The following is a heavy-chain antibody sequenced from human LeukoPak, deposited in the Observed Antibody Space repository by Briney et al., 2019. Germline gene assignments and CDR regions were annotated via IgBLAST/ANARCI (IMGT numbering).Heavy chain of an antibody. Sequence: PGGSLRLSCAASGFTFSNYAMNWVRQASGKGLEWVSAISGTGGSTYYADSVKGRFIISRDNSKNTLYLQMSSLSGEDTAVYYCANRGAVDGAPVPSFDYWGQGTLVTVSS. D-gene: IGHD6-19*01. CDR1: GFTFSNYA. CDR3: ANRGAVDGAPVPSFDY. J-gene: IGHJ4*02. CDR2: ISGTGGST. V-gene: IGHV3-23*01.